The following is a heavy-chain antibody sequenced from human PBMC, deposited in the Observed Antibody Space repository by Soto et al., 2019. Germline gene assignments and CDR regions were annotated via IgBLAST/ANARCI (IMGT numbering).Heavy chain of an antibody. CDR3: ARDRYLAYYFDY. Sequence: PSETLSLTCTVSGGSISSGGYYWSWIRQHPGKGLEWIGYIYYSGSTYYNPSLKSRVTISVDTSKNQFSLKLSSVTAADTAVYYCARDRYLAYYFDYWGQGTLVTVS. CDR2: IYYSGST. D-gene: IGHD3-9*01. CDR1: GGSISSGGYY. J-gene: IGHJ4*02. V-gene: IGHV4-31*03.